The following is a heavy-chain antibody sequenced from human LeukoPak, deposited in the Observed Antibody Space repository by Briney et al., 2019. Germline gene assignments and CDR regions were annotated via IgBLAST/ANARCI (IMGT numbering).Heavy chain of an antibody. CDR3: AKGIAVAGPHFFDY. Sequence: GGSLRLSCTASGFIFNSYGIHWVRQAPGKGLEWVAVISYDGSNKYYADSVKGRFTISRDNSKNTLYLQMNSLRAEDTAVYYCAKGIAVAGPHFFDYWGRGTLVAVSS. J-gene: IGHJ4*02. CDR1: GFIFNSYG. CDR2: ISYDGSNK. D-gene: IGHD6-19*01. V-gene: IGHV3-30*18.